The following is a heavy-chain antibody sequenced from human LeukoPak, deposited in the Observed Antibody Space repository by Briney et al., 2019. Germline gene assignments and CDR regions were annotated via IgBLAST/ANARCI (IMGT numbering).Heavy chain of an antibody. CDR2: IYSGGST. Sequence: PGGSLRLSCAASGFTVSSNYMSWVRQAPGKGLEWVSVIYSGGSTYYADSVKGRFTISRDNSKNTLYLQMNSLRAEDTAVYYCARDRDAVAGSDYWGQGTLVTVSS. CDR3: ARDRDAVAGSDY. V-gene: IGHV3-66*01. CDR1: GFTVSSNY. J-gene: IGHJ4*02. D-gene: IGHD6-19*01.